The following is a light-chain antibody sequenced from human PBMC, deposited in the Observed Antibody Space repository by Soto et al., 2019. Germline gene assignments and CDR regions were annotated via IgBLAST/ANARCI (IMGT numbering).Light chain of an antibody. CDR1: QTISTW. J-gene: IGKJ4*01. Sequence: DIPMTQSPSTLSASVGDRVTITCRASQTISTWLAWYQQKVGKVPRLLISKASSLESGVPPRFSGSGSGTEFTLTISSLQPDDFATYYCQQYKTYSLTFGGGTKVEMK. V-gene: IGKV1-5*03. CDR2: KAS. CDR3: QQYKTYSLT.